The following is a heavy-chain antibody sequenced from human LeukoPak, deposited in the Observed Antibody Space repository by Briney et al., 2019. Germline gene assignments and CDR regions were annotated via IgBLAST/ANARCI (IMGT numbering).Heavy chain of an antibody. CDR3: ARGVTLGYCSGGSCLTHFDY. CDR1: GGSISSYY. V-gene: IGHV4-34*01. J-gene: IGHJ4*02. Sequence: SETLSLTCTVSGGSISSYYWSWIRQPPGKGLEWIGEINHSGSTNYNPSLKSRVTISVDTSKNQFSLKLSSVTAADTAVYYCARGVTLGYCSGGSCLTHFDYWGQGTLVTVSS. D-gene: IGHD2-15*01. CDR2: INHSGST.